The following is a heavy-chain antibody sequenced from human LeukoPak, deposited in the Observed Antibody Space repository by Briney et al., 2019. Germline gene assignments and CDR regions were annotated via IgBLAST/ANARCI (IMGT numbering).Heavy chain of an antibody. CDR3: ARDSVRGRPLVAFDI. J-gene: IGHJ3*02. D-gene: IGHD3-10*01. V-gene: IGHV3-7*01. CDR1: GFRFSNYW. Sequence: PGGSLRLSCAASGFRFSNYWMNWVRQAPGKGLEWVANIKYDASEQYYVDSVKGRFTISRDNAKNSLYLQMNILRAEDTAVYYCARDSVRGRPLVAFDIWGQGTMVTVCS. CDR2: IKYDASEQ.